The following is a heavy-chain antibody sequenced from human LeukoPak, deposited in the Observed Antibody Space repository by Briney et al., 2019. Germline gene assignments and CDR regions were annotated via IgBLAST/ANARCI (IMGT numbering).Heavy chain of an antibody. CDR3: ARDRATYYYDSSGPFDP. CDR2: ISYDGSNK. J-gene: IGHJ5*02. CDR1: GFTFSSYA. V-gene: IGHV3-30-3*01. D-gene: IGHD3-22*01. Sequence: GGSLRLSCAASGFTFSSYAMHWVRQAPGKGLEWVAVISYDGSNKYYADSVKGQFTISRDNSKNTLYLQMNSLRAEDTAVYYCARDRATYYYDSSGPFDPWGQGTLVTVSS.